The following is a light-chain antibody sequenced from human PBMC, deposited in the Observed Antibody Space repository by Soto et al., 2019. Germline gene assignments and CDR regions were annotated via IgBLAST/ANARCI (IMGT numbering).Light chain of an antibody. V-gene: IGLV1-44*01. J-gene: IGLJ1*01. CDR1: TSNIGSNT. CDR2: STT. CDR3: SSYTDSSNYV. Sequence: QLVLTQPPSASGTPGQKVTISCSGNTSNIGSNTVNWYQQFPGTAPKFLIFSTTQRPSGVPARFSGSKSGTSASLAIGGLQPDDEAHYYCSSYTDSSNYVFGTGTKLTVL.